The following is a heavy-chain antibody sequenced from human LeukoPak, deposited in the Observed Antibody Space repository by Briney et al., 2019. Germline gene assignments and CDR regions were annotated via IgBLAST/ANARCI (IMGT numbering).Heavy chain of an antibody. Sequence: GGSLRLSCAASGFTFSSYAMSWVRQAPGKGVEGVSAISGSGGSTYYADSVKGRFTISRDNSKNTLYLQMNSLRAEDTAVYYCAKYYYDSSGYYPLEYYYYVDVWGKGTTVTVSS. CDR3: AKYYYDSSGYYPLEYYYYVDV. CDR2: ISGSGGST. J-gene: IGHJ6*03. D-gene: IGHD3-22*01. V-gene: IGHV3-23*01. CDR1: GFTFSSYA.